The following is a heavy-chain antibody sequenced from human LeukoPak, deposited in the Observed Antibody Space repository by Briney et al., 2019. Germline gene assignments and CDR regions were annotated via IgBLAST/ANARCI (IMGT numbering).Heavy chain of an antibody. J-gene: IGHJ4*02. V-gene: IGHV3-48*04. CDR2: VSGSGTTT. Sequence: GGSLRLSCAASGFTFSSYSMNWVRQAPGKGLVWVSGVSGSGTTTYYADSVKGRFTISRDNAKNSLYLQMNSLRAEDTAVYYCARVDLGYFDYWGQGTLVTVSS. D-gene: IGHD3-9*01. CDR3: ARVDLGYFDY. CDR1: GFTFSSYS.